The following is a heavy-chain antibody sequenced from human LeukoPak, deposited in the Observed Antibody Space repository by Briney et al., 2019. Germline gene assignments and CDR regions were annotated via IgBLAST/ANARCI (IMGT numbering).Heavy chain of an antibody. D-gene: IGHD1-26*01. CDR3: ARDTDGSLDY. J-gene: IGHJ4*02. CDR2: IKQDGSTK. Sequence: SGGSLRLSCAASGFTFTNSWMAWVRQARGKGREWVANIKQDGSTKHYADSLKGRFTISRDNPKNSLYLQMNSLRADDTAAYYCARDTDGSLDYWGQGILVTVAS. V-gene: IGHV3-7*01. CDR1: GFTFTNSW.